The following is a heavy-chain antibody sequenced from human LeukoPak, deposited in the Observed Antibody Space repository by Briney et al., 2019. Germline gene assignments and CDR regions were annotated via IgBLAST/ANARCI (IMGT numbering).Heavy chain of an antibody. J-gene: IGHJ6*03. V-gene: IGHV1-8*03. CDR2: MNPNSGNT. CDR3: ARGPSGRYYYYMDV. Sequence: ASVKVSCKASGGTFSSYTISWVRQATGQGLEWMGWMNPNSGNTGYAQKFQGRVTITRNTSISTAYMELSSLRSEDTAVYYCARGPSGRYYYYMDVWGKGTTVTVSS. CDR1: GGTFSSYT. D-gene: IGHD6-25*01.